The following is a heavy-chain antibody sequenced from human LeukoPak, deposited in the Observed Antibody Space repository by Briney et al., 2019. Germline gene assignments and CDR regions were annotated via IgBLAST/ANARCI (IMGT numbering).Heavy chain of an antibody. V-gene: IGHV1-18*01. CDR1: GYTFTSYG. CDR2: ISAYNGNT. Sequence: GESLKISCKGSGYTFTSYGISWVRQAPGQGLEWMGWISAYNGNTNYAQKLQGRVTMTTDTSTSTAYMELSSLRSEDTAVYYCASGTTDIVVVPATLRNYYFDYWGQGTLVTVSS. J-gene: IGHJ4*02. CDR3: ASGTTDIVVVPATLRNYYFDY. D-gene: IGHD2-2*01.